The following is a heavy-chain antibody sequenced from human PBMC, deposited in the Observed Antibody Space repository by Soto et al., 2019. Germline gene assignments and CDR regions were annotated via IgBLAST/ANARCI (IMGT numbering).Heavy chain of an antibody. CDR1: GYTFTSYA. D-gene: IGHD6-13*01. V-gene: IGHV1-3*01. Sequence: VKVSCKASGYTFTSYAMHWVRQAPGQRLEWMGWINAGNGNTKYSQKFQGRVTITRDTSASTAYMELSSLRSEDTAVYYCARDEYSSSWPRGGWFDPWGQGTLVTVSS. CDR3: ARDEYSSSWPRGGWFDP. J-gene: IGHJ5*02. CDR2: INAGNGNT.